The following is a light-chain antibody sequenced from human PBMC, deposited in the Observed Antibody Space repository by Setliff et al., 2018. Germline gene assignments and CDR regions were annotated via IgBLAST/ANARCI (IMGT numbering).Light chain of an antibody. J-gene: IGLJ2*01. V-gene: IGLV2-14*01. CDR1: SSDVGGYNY. Sequence: QSVLTQPASVSGSPGQSITISCTGTSSDVGGYNYVSWYQQHAGKAPKLMIYEVTNRPPGVSDRLSGSKSGNTASLTISGLQAEDEADYYCSSYTTSTTRVFGGGTKVTVL. CDR2: EVT. CDR3: SSYTTSTTRV.